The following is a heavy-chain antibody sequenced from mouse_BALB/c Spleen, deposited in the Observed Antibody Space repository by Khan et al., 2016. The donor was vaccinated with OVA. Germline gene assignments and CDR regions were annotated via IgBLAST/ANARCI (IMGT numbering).Heavy chain of an antibody. Sequence: QVQLQQSGAELAKPGASVKMSCKASGYTFTYYWMHWIKQRPGQGLEWIGYINTTSGYTDYNQKFKDKATLTADKSSSTAYMQQRRLTTDDSAIYYYARDRIDYWGQGTTLTVSS. J-gene: IGHJ2*01. CDR2: INTTSGYT. CDR3: ARDRIDY. V-gene: IGHV1-7*01. CDR1: GYTFTYYW.